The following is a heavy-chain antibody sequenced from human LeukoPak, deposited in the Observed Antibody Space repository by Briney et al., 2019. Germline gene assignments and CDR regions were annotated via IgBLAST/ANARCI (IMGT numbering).Heavy chain of an antibody. CDR2: IRYDGSNK. V-gene: IGHV3-30*02. CDR1: GFTFSSYG. J-gene: IGHJ4*02. D-gene: IGHD1-26*01. CDR3: AKLREWELPDLFDY. Sequence: GGSLRLSCAASGFTFSSYGMHWVRQAPGKGLEWVAFIRYDGSNKYYADSVKGRFTISRDNSKNTLYLQMNSLRAEDTAVYYCAKLREWELPDLFDYWGQGTLVTVSS.